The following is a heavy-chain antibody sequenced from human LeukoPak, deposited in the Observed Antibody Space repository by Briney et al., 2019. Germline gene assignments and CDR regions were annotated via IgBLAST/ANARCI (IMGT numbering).Heavy chain of an antibody. V-gene: IGHV5-51*01. CDR1: GYSFTSYW. J-gene: IGHJ4*02. Sequence: GESLKISCKGSGYSFTSYWIGWVCQMPGKGLEWMGIIYPGDSDTRYSPSFQGQVTISADKSISTAYLQWSSLKASDTAMYYCARGGYCSSTSCSGGFDYWGQGTLVTVSS. CDR3: ARGGYCSSTSCSGGFDY. CDR2: IYPGDSDT. D-gene: IGHD2-2*01.